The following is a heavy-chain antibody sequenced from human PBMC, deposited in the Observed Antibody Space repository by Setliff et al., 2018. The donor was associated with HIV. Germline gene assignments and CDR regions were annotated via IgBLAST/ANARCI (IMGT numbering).Heavy chain of an antibody. V-gene: IGHV4-4*07. J-gene: IGHJ6*03. Sequence: SETLSLTCTVSGASINNYYWNWIRQPSGKGLEWIGRIYPSATGKGLEWIGRMHTSGSANYNPSLKSRVTISVDTSKNQISLKLSSVTAADTAVYYCARGGGFLEWLSPMDVWGRGTTVTVSS. D-gene: IGHD3-3*01. CDR1: GASINNYY. CDR3: ARGGGFLEWLSPMDV. CDR2: MHTSGSA.